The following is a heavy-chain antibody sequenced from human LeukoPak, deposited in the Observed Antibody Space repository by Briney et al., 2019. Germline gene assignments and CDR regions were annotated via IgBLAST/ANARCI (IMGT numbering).Heavy chain of an antibody. Sequence: ASVKVSCKASGYTFTSYGISWVRQAPGQGLEWMGWISAYNGNTNYAQKLQGRVTMTRDMSTSTVYMELSSLRSDDTAVYYCARDLDPSSTYPAEYFQHWGQGTLVTVSS. J-gene: IGHJ1*01. CDR3: ARDLDPSSTYPAEYFQH. CDR2: ISAYNGNT. V-gene: IGHV1-18*01. D-gene: IGHD4-11*01. CDR1: GYTFTSYG.